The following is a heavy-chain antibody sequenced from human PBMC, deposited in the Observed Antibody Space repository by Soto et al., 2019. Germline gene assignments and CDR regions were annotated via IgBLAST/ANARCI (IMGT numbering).Heavy chain of an antibody. J-gene: IGHJ3*02. CDR1: GYTFTGYY. V-gene: IGHV1-2*04. CDR2: INPNSGGT. CDR3: ARGYTSSWYDSFDI. Sequence: ASVKVSCKASGYTFTGYYMHWVRQAPGQGLEWMGWINPNSGGTNYAQKFQGWVTMTRDTSISTAYMELSRLRSDDTAVYYCARGYTSSWYDSFDIWRHATMVTVSS. D-gene: IGHD6-13*01.